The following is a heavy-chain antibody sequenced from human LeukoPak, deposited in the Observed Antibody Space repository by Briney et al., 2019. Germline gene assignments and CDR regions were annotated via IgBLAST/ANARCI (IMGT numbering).Heavy chain of an antibody. CDR1: GGSISSSDYY. CDR3: ARHGSSGVVITNFDY. V-gene: IGHV4-39*01. J-gene: IGHJ4*02. D-gene: IGHD3-3*01. CDR2: MFYSGIT. Sequence: SETLSLTCSVSGGSISSSDYYWGWIRQPPGKGLEWIGTMFYSGITYYSPSLKSRVTISVGTSKNQFSLKLSSVTAADTAVYFCARHGSSGVVITNFDYWGQGTLVTVSS.